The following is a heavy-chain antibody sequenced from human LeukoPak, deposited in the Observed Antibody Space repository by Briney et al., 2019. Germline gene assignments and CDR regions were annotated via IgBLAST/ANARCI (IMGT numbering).Heavy chain of an antibody. CDR2: IWYDGSNK. Sequence: PGGSLRLSCAASGFTFSSYGMHWVRQAPGKGLEWVAVIWYDGSNKYYADSVKGRFTISRDNSKNTLYLQMNSLRAEDTAVYYCARDPGDYVWGSYRPLKYWGQGTLVTVSS. CDR1: GFTFSSYG. CDR3: ARDPGDYVWGSYRPLKY. V-gene: IGHV3-33*01. J-gene: IGHJ4*02. D-gene: IGHD3-16*02.